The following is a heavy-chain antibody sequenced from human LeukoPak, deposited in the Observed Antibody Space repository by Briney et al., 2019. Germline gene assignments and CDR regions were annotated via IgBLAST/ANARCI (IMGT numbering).Heavy chain of an antibody. J-gene: IGHJ4*02. CDR1: GYTFTGYH. Sequence: ASVKVSCKASGYTFTGYHIHWVRQAPGQGPEWMGWINCNSGGTKYAQKFQGRVTMTRDTSISTAYVELSGLRSDDTAVYYCARDLYVTSPGENFDYWGQGTLVTVSS. V-gene: IGHV1-2*02. CDR3: ARDLYVTSPGENFDY. CDR2: INCNSGGT. D-gene: IGHD2-2*01.